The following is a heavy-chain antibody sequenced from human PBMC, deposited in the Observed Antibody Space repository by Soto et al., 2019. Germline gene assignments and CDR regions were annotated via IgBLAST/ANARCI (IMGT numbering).Heavy chain of an antibody. D-gene: IGHD4-17*01. J-gene: IGHJ5*02. V-gene: IGHV4-34*01. CDR1: GGSFSGYY. Sequence: SETLSLTCAVYGGSFSGYYWSWIRQPPGKGLEWIGEINHSGSTNYNPSLKSRVTISVDTSKNQFSLKLSSVTAADTAVYYCATMTTDNWFDPWGQGTLVTVSS. CDR3: ATMTTDNWFDP. CDR2: INHSGST.